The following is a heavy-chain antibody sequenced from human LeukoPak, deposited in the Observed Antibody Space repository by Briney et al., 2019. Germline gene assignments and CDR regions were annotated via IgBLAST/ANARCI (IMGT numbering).Heavy chain of an antibody. J-gene: IGHJ4*02. CDR3: ARERVVAAFEYCFDY. D-gene: IGHD2-15*01. V-gene: IGHV4-34*01. CDR2: INHSGST. CDR1: GGSFSGYY. Sequence: SETLSLTCAVYGGSFSGYYWSWIRKSPGKGLEWIGEINHSGSTNFNPSLKSRVTISVDTSKNQFSLTLSSVTAADTAVYYCARERVVAAFEYCFDYWGQGTLVTVSS.